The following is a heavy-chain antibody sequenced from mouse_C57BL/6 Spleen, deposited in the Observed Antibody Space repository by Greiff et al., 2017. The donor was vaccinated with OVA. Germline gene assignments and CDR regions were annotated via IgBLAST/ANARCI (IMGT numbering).Heavy chain of an antibody. V-gene: IGHV1-61*01. Sequence: QVQLKQPGAELVRPGSSVKLSCKASGYTFTSYWMDWVKQRPGQGLEWIGNIYPSDSETHYNQKFKDKATLTVDKSSSTAYMQLSSLTSEDSAVYYCARGGYYDYGLDYWGQGTTLTVSS. D-gene: IGHD2-4*01. CDR1: GYTFTSYW. CDR3: ARGGYYDYGLDY. CDR2: IYPSDSET. J-gene: IGHJ2*01.